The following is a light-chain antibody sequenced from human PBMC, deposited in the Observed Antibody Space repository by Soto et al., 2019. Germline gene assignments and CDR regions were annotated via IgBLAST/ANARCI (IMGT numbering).Light chain of an antibody. CDR2: SNN. J-gene: IGLJ2*01. Sequence: QSVLTQPPSASGTPGQRVTISCSGSSSNIGTKTVSWYQQLPGTAPKLLIYSNNQRPSGVPDRFSGSKSGTSASLAITGRQSEDEGDFYCAAWDDSLYGVVFGGGTKLTVL. CDR3: AAWDDSLYGVV. CDR1: SSNIGTKT. V-gene: IGLV1-44*01.